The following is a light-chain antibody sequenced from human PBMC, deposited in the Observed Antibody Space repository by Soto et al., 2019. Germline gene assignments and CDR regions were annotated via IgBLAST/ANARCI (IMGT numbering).Light chain of an antibody. CDR3: QEYNNWHPIT. Sequence: IVMTQSPATLSVSPGERATLSCRASQSISSKLAWYQQKPGQAPRLLIYGASTRATGIPVRFSGSGSGTEYTLTITSLQSEDFAVYYCQEYNNWHPITFDGGTKVDIK. J-gene: IGKJ4*01. V-gene: IGKV3-15*01. CDR2: GAS. CDR1: QSISSK.